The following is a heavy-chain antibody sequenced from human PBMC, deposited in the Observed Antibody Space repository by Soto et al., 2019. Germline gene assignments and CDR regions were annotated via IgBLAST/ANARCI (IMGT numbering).Heavy chain of an antibody. Sequence: QVPLVQSGAEVKKPGASVKVSCKVSGYTLTELSMHWVRQAPGKGLEWLGGFDSEDGETIYAQKFQGRVTMTEDTSTDTAYMERSSLRAEDTAVYYCATERSYCSSTRCYFHGMDVWGQGTTVTVSS. CDR2: FDSEDGET. D-gene: IGHD2-2*01. V-gene: IGHV1-24*01. CDR1: GYTLTELS. J-gene: IGHJ6*02. CDR3: ATERSYCSSTRCYFHGMDV.